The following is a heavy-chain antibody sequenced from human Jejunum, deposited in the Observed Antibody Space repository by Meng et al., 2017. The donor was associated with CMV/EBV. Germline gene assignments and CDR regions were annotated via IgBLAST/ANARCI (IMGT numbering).Heavy chain of an antibody. Sequence: LTCTIAGDSVTSRGNCWRWIRQSPGKGLECIGYISYSATTQYNPSFRSRVSILVDASNSQFSLKLTSVTVADTAIYFCARGYSDFDYWGQGTLVTVSS. J-gene: IGHJ4*02. D-gene: IGHD5-18*01. CDR2: ISYSATT. CDR1: GDSVTSRGNC. V-gene: IGHV4-61*08. CDR3: ARGYSDFDY.